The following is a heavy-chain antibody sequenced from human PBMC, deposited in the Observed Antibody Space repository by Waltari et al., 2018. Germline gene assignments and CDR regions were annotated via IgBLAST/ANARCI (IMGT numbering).Heavy chain of an antibody. CDR2: NNRGSGGK. Sequence: QVQLVQSGAEVKKPGASVKVSCKASGYTFTGYYMHWVRQAPGQGLEWKGRNNRGSGGKKHAQKFQVRVTMTRDTSISTAYMELSRLRSDDTAVYYCAILGGSGSWFDPWGQGTLVTVSS. D-gene: IGHD3-10*01. CDR3: AILGGSGSWFDP. J-gene: IGHJ5*02. V-gene: IGHV1-2*06. CDR1: GYTFTGYY.